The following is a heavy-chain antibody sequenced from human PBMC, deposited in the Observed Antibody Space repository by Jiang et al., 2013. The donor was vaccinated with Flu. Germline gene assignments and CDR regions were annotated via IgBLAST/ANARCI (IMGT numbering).Heavy chain of an antibody. V-gene: IGHV4-31*02. Sequence: GSTYYNPSLKSRVTISVDTSKNQFSLKLSSVTAADTAVYYCARDPGQQLPLGAFDIWGQGTMVTVSS. J-gene: IGHJ3*02. CDR2: GST. D-gene: IGHD6-13*01. CDR3: ARDPGQQLPLGAFDI.